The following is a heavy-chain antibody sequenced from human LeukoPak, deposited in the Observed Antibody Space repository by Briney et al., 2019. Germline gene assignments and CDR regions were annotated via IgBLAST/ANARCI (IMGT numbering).Heavy chain of an antibody. V-gene: IGHV4-39*01. CDR2: VYYTGST. D-gene: IGHD3-10*01. Sequence: SETLSLTCSVSGPSVASGGFYWGWLRQPPGKGLQWIATVYYTGSTYYNPSLRSRVTISIDTSKNQFSLSLRSLIAADTAVYYCARHSGSGSLSRPFDPWGWGTLVTVSS. J-gene: IGHJ5*02. CDR3: ARHSGSGSLSRPFDP. CDR1: GPSVASGGFY.